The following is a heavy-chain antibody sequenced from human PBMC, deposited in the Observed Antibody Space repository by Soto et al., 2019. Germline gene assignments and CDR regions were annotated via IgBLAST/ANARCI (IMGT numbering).Heavy chain of an antibody. CDR2: MNPNSGNT. Sequence: ASVKVSCKASGYTFTSYDINWVRQATGQGLEWMGWMNPNSGNTGYAQKFQGRVTMTRNTSISTAYLQWSSLKASDTAMYYCARLPKTYGMDVWGQGTTVTVSS. CDR3: ARLPKTYGMDV. CDR1: GYTFTSYD. J-gene: IGHJ6*02. V-gene: IGHV1-8*01.